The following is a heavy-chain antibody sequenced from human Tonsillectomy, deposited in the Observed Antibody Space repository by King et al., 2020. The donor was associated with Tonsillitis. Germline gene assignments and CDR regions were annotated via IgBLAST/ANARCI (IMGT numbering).Heavy chain of an antibody. Sequence: VQLVESGGGLVQPGGSLRLSCAASGFTFSSYAMSWVRQAPGKGLECVSDISGSGGSANYADSVKGRFTIPRDNSKNTLHLQMNSLRAEDTAVYYCAKHQRACSGGSCYSSFDYWGQGTLVTVSS. V-gene: IGHV3-23*04. D-gene: IGHD2-15*01. J-gene: IGHJ4*02. CDR1: GFTFSSYA. CDR2: ISGSGGSA. CDR3: AKHQRACSGGSCYSSFDY.